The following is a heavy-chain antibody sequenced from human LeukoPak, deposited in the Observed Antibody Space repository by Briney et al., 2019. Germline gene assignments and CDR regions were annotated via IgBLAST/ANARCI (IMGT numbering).Heavy chain of an antibody. CDR3: AREGTVGYYFDY. CDR1: GFTFNNYE. J-gene: IGHJ4*02. V-gene: IGHV3-48*03. Sequence: PGGSLRLSCAASGFTFNNYEMNWVRQAPGKGLEWISYISSSGRTIFYADSVKGRFTISRDNARNSLYLQMNSLRAEDTAVYYCAREGTVGYYFDYWGQGTLVTVSS. D-gene: IGHD1-1*01. CDR2: ISSSGRTI.